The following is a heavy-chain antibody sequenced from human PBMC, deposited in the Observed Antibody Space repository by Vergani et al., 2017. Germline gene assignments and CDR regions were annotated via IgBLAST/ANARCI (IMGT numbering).Heavy chain of an antibody. V-gene: IGHV4-59*01. CDR1: GGSISSYY. CDR3: ARAVGGYYGWYFDL. D-gene: IGHD3-22*01. Sequence: QVQLQESGPGLVKPSETLYLTCTVSGGSISSYYWSWIRKPPGKGLEWIGYIYYSGSTNYNPSLKSRVTISVDTSKNQCSLKLSSVTAADTAVYYCARAVGGYYGWYFDLWGRGTLVTVSS. CDR2: IYYSGST. J-gene: IGHJ2*01.